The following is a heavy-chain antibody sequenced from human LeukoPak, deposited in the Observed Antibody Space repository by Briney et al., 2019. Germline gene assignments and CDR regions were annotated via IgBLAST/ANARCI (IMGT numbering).Heavy chain of an antibody. D-gene: IGHD3-22*01. CDR2: IYYSGST. CDR1: GGSISSYY. CDR3: ARDYYDSSGYYFYYYYYYMDV. V-gene: IGHV4-59*08. J-gene: IGHJ6*03. Sequence: NPSETLSLTCTVSGGSISSYYWSWIRQPPGKGLEWIGYIYYSGSTNYNPSLKSRVTISVDTSKNQFSLKLSSVTAADTAVYYCARDYYDSSGYYFYYYYYYMDVWGKGTTVTVSS.